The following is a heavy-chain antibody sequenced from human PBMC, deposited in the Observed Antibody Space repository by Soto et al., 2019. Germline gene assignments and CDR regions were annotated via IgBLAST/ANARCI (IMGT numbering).Heavy chain of an antibody. J-gene: IGHJ5*02. Sequence: PSETLSLTCTVSGGSISSYYWSWIRQPPGKGLEWIGYIYYSGSTNYNPSLKSRVTISVDTSKNQFSLKLSSVTAADTAVYYCARLNWNDASWFDPWGQGTLVTVSS. V-gene: IGHV4-59*01. CDR3: ARLNWNDASWFDP. CDR2: IYYSGST. D-gene: IGHD1-1*01. CDR1: GGSISSYY.